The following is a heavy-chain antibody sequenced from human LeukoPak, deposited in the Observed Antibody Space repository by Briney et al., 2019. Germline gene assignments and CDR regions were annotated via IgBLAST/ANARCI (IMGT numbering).Heavy chain of an antibody. J-gene: IGHJ3*02. V-gene: IGHV4-4*07. CDR1: GDSISSDY. D-gene: IGHD3-16*02. Sequence: SETLSLTCTVSGDSISSDYWSWIRQPAGKGLEWIGRIYTSGSTNYNPSLKSRVTMSVDTSKNQFSLKLSSVTAADTAVYYCARDRGLYDYVWGSYRLVPDAFDIWGQGTMVTVSS. CDR2: IYTSGST. CDR3: ARDRGLYDYVWGSYRLVPDAFDI.